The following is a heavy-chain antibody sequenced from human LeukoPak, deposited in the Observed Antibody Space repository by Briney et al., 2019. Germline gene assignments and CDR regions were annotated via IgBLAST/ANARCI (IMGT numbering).Heavy chain of an antibody. CDR1: GFTFSDNY. CDR2: ISSSGSI. CDR3: ARDLEGQDY. J-gene: IGHJ4*02. Sequence: GGSLRLSCAASGFTFSDNYMSWIRQAPGKGLEWVSYISSSGSIYYADSVKGRFTVSRDNAKNSLYLQMDSLRDEDTAVYYCARDLEGQDYWGQGSLVAVSS. V-gene: IGHV3-11*04.